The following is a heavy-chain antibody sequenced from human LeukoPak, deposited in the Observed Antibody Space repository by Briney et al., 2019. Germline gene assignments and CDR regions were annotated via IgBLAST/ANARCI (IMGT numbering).Heavy chain of an antibody. Sequence: GGSLRLSCAASGFTFSSFWMSWVRQAPGKGLEWVANIKKDGSQKYYVDSVEGRFTISRDNAKNSLYLQMDSLRVDDTAVYYCTRVFGGYDVSDYWGQGTLVTVSS. CDR2: IKKDGSQK. CDR3: TRVFGGYDVSDY. V-gene: IGHV3-7*03. J-gene: IGHJ4*02. CDR1: GFTFSSFW. D-gene: IGHD3-3*01.